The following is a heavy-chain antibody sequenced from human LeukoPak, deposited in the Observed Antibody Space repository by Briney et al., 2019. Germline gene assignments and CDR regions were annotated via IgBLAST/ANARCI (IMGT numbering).Heavy chain of an antibody. CDR2: ISGSGGST. CDR1: GFTFSSYA. D-gene: IGHD2-15*01. J-gene: IGHJ4*02. V-gene: IGHV3-23*01. Sequence: TGGSLRLSCAAYGFTFSSYAMGSVRQAPGKGLEWVSAISGSGGSTYYADSVKGWFTISRDNSKNTLYLQMNSLSAEDTAVYYCAKDMRVVVAATLDYWGQGTLVTVSS. CDR3: AKDMRVVVAATLDY.